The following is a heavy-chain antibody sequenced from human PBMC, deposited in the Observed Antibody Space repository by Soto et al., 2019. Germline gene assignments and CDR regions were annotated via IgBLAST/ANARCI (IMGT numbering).Heavy chain of an antibody. CDR2: FNPNSGGA. CDR3: ARASDAATSWFVY. Sequence: ASVKVSCKASGYTFTAYYIHWVRRAPGQGLEWMGWFNPNSGGANYAQSFQGRVTLTRDTSINTVYMELSGLTSDDTAVYFCARASDAATSWFVYWGQGTLVTVSS. J-gene: IGHJ4*02. CDR1: GYTFTAYY. V-gene: IGHV1-2*02. D-gene: IGHD2-15*01.